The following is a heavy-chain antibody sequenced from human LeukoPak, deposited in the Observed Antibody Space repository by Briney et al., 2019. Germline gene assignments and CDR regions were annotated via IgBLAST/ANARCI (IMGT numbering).Heavy chain of an antibody. J-gene: IGHJ6*02. CDR2: ISYDGSNQ. V-gene: IGHV3-30-3*01. CDR1: GFAFSSYA. CDR3: ARDRGYCSGGSCYSLDYYYYGMDV. Sequence: GGSLRLSCAASGFAFSSYAMHGVREAPGKGLERVAVISYDGSNQYYADSVKGRFTISRDNSKNTLYLQMNSLRAEDTAVYYCARDRGYCSGGSCYSLDYYYYGMDVWGQGTTVTVSS. D-gene: IGHD2-15*01.